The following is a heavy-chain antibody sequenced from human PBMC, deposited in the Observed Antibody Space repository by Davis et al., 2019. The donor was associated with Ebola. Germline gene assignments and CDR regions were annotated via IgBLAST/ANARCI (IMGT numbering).Heavy chain of an antibody. J-gene: IGHJ5*01. CDR1: GFTFSSYA. Sequence: GGSLRLSCAASGFTFSSYAMLWVRQTPGKGLEWVALISFDGSGNNYADSVKGRFSISRDDSKNTLYLQMNSLRAEDTAVYYCTKIPHKWLQWLFDFWGPGTLVTVSS. V-gene: IGHV3-30*18. D-gene: IGHD5-24*01. CDR3: TKIPHKWLQWLFDF. CDR2: ISFDGSGN.